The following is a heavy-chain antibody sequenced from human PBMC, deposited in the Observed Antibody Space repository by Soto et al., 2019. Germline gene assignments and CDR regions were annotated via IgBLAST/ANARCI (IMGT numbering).Heavy chain of an antibody. V-gene: IGHV4-34*01. CDR2: INFSGTT. J-gene: IGHJ4*02. Sequence: SENPSLPSAVYGGALRGCNWGWIRQPPGKGLEWIGEINFSGTTTYNPSLKSRVTISLDASKNRFSLRLTSVTAADTAVYYCARLGAYFQALDSWGQGTLVTVSS. CDR1: GGALRGCN. D-gene: IGHD3-16*01. CDR3: ARLGAYFQALDS.